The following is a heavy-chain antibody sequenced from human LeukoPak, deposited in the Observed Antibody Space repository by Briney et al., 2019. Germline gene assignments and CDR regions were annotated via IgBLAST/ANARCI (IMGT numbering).Heavy chain of an antibody. CDR3: ARKGDSWSGNYKDYFED. D-gene: IGHD3-3*01. Sequence: GGSLRLSCEASGFTSDDYGMSWVRQAPGKGLEWVCDINWNGASTACADSVKGRFTTSRDNDKNFLYLEMNSLRTEDTAVYYCARKGDSWSGNYKDYFEDWGQGTLVTVSS. CDR2: INWNGAST. CDR1: GFTSDDYG. J-gene: IGHJ4*02. V-gene: IGHV3-20*04.